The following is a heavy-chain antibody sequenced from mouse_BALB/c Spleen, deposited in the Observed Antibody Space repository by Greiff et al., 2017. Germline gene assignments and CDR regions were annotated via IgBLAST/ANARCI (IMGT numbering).Heavy chain of an antibody. CDR2: INPDSSTI. CDR1: GFDFSRYW. CDR3: ARKGDGYGFAY. Sequence: EVKLMESGGGLVQPGGSLKLSCAASGFDFSRYWMSWVRQAPGKGLEWIGEINPDSSTINYTPSLKDKFIISRDNAKNTLYLQMSKVRSEDTALYYCARKGDGYGFAYWGQGTLVTVSA. D-gene: IGHD2-2*01. J-gene: IGHJ3*01. V-gene: IGHV4-1*02.